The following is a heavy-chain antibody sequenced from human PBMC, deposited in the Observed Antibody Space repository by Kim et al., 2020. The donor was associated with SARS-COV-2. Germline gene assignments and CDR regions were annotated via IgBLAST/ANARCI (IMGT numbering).Heavy chain of an antibody. CDR1: GFTFSDYY. D-gene: IGHD2-15*01. V-gene: IGHV3-11*06. J-gene: IGHJ4*02. CDR2: ISSSSSNK. CDR3: ARDCSGGSCFGY. Sequence: GGSLRLSCAASGFTFSDYYMSWIRQAPGKGLEWVSYISSSSSNKNYADSVKGRFTISRDNAKNTLYLQMNSLRAEDTAVYYCARDCSGGSCFGYWGQGTLVTVSS.